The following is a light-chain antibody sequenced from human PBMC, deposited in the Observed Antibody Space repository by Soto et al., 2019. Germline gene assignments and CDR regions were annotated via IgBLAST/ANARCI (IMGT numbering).Light chain of an antibody. V-gene: IGKV1-9*01. CDR2: AAS. CDR1: QAIAND. CDR3: QLLHGYPPWT. J-gene: IGKJ1*01. Sequence: DIQLTQSPSFLSASVGDRVTITCRASQAIANDLAWYQKKPGKAPVLLIAAASKLQSGVPSSFSSSGSGTDFSLTITSLRPEDFATYYCQLLHGYPPWTFGQGTEVE.